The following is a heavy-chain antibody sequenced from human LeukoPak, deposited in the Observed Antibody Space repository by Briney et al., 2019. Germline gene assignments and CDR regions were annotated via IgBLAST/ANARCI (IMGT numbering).Heavy chain of an antibody. CDR3: AKYIRSVHYYMDV. J-gene: IGHJ6*03. CDR2: IYTSGST. D-gene: IGHD1-1*01. V-gene: IGHV4-4*08. Sequence: SETLSLTCSVSGVSFDSKYLRWIRQPPGKGLEWIGYIYTSGSTNFNPSLRNRVAIIIDTTKNQFPLKLYSVTAADTTGYYCAKYIRSVHYYMDVWGKGTTVIVSS. CDR1: GVSFDSKY.